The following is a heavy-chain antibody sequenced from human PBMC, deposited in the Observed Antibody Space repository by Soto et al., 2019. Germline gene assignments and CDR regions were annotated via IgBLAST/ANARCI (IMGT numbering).Heavy chain of an antibody. CDR2: ISAYNGNT. D-gene: IGHD3-3*01. V-gene: IGHV1-18*01. J-gene: IGHJ4*02. CDR3: ARYAPIFGVVKTYYFDY. Sequence: QVQLVQSGAEVKKPGASVKVSCKASGYTFTSYGISWVRQAPGQGLEWMGWISAYNGNTNYAQKLQGRVTMTTDTATSTAYMELRSLRSDDTAVYYCARYAPIFGVVKTYYFDYWGQGTLVTVSS. CDR1: GYTFTSYG.